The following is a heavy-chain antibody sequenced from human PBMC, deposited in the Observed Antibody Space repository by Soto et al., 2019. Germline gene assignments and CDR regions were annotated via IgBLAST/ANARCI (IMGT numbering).Heavy chain of an antibody. D-gene: IGHD1-26*01. J-gene: IGHJ4*02. CDR3: VRGKYSGSYFFDY. V-gene: IGHV3-74*01. Sequence: LRLSCEASGFSFSDDWMHWVRQSPGKGLVWVSSVSSVGSTTDYADSVKGRFTISRDNAKNTLYLQMNSLGAEDTAVYYCVRGKYSGSYFFDYWGQGTLVTVSS. CDR2: VSSVGSTT. CDR1: GFSFSDDW.